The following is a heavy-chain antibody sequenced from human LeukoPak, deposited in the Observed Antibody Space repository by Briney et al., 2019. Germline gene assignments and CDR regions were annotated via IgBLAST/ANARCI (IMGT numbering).Heavy chain of an antibody. CDR2: INSDGSST. Sequence: QSGGSLRLSCAASGFTFSTYWMHWVRQAPGKGLVWVLRINSDGSSTTYADSVKGRFTISRDNAKNTLYLQMNSLKVEDTAVYYCARAAKYGGNFYLEDYWGQGSLVTVSS. D-gene: IGHD4-23*01. CDR1: GFTFSTYW. V-gene: IGHV3-74*01. CDR3: ARAAKYGGNFYLEDY. J-gene: IGHJ4*02.